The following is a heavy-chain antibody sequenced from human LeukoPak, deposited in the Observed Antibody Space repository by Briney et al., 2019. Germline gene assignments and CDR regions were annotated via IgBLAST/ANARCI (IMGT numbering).Heavy chain of an antibody. CDR2: INTNTGNP. J-gene: IGHJ6*03. CDR3: ARGRDHGYSYGSDYMDV. Sequence: ASVKVSCKASGYTFTSYAMNWVRQAPGQGLEWMGWINTNTGNPTYAQGFTGRFVFSLDTSASTAYLQISSLKAEDTAVYYCARGRDHGYSYGSDYMDVWGKGTTVTVSS. CDR1: GYTFTSYA. D-gene: IGHD5-18*01. V-gene: IGHV7-4-1*02.